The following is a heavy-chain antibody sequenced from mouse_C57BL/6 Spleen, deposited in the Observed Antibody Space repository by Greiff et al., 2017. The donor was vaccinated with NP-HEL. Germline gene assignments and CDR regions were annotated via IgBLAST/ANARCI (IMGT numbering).Heavy chain of an antibody. V-gene: IGHV1-82*01. Sequence: QVQLKESGPELVKPGASVKISCKASGYAFSSSWMNWVKQRPGKGLEWIGRIYPGDGDTNYNGKFKGKATLTADKSSSTAYMQLSSLTSEDSAVYFCALPTVVAEAMDYWGQGTSVTVSS. D-gene: IGHD1-1*01. CDR1: GYAFSSSW. J-gene: IGHJ4*01. CDR2: IYPGDGDT. CDR3: ALPTVVAEAMDY.